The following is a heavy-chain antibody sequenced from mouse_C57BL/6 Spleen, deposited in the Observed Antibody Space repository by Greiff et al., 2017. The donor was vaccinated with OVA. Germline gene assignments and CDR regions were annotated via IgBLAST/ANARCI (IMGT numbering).Heavy chain of an antibody. CDR3: ARVDLAFAY. CDR2: INYDGSST. J-gene: IGHJ3*01. Sequence: EVKLVESEGGLVQPGSSMKLSCTASGFTFSDYYMAWVRQVPEKGLEWVANINYDGSSTYYLDSLKSRFIISRDNAKNILYLQMSSLKSEDTATYYCARVDLAFAYWGQGTLVTVSA. CDR1: GFTFSDYY. V-gene: IGHV5-16*01.